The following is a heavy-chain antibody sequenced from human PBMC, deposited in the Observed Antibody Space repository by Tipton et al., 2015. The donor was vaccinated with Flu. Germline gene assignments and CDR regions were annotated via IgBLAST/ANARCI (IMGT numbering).Heavy chain of an antibody. CDR2: ITSSSSYI. CDR3: ARGGLEYCTSSSCANNDY. CDR1: GFTFSKYS. Sequence: SLRLSCAASGFTFSKYSMTWVRQAPGEGLEWVSSITSSSSYIYYADSVKGRFTISRDNAKDSLYLQMNSLRAEDTAVYYCARGGLEYCTSSSCANNDYWGQGTLVTVSS. J-gene: IGHJ4*02. V-gene: IGHV3-21*01. D-gene: IGHD2-2*01.